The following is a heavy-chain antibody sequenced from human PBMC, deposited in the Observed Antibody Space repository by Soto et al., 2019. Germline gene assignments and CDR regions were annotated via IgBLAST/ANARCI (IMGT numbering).Heavy chain of an antibody. J-gene: IGHJ4*02. D-gene: IGHD6-13*01. CDR2: LDYSGST. CDR1: CGSIISSSHP. CDR3: ARQSTGYSVEVDC. V-gene: IGHV4-39*01. Sequence: SETLSLTSTVSCGSIISSSHPCGWIRQPPGKGLESIGTLDYSGSTYYNPSLKSRVTISVDTSKNQFSLRLTFVTAADTAVYYCARQSTGYSVEVDCWGQGTLVTVSS.